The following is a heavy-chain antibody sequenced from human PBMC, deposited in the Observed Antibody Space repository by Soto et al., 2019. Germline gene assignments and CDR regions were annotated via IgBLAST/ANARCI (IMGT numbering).Heavy chain of an antibody. Sequence: GGSLGLSCAASGFSFSDYYMSWIRQAPGKGLEWVSYIRSSSSNTNYADSVKGRFTISRDNSKNTLYLQMNSLRAEDTAVYSCARDRGYSGYDSPRYYYGMDVWGQGTTVTVSS. V-gene: IGHV3-11*06. CDR3: ARDRGYSGYDSPRYYYGMDV. J-gene: IGHJ6*02. CDR1: GFSFSDYY. CDR2: IRSSSSNT. D-gene: IGHD5-12*01.